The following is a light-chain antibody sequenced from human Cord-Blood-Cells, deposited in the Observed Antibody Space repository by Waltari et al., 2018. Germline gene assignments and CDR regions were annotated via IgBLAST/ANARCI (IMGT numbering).Light chain of an antibody. V-gene: IGKV3-11*01. CDR2: DAS. CDR3: QRRSNWPPVT. J-gene: IGKJ4*01. Sequence: EIVLTQSPATLSLSPGDRATLSCRASQSVSSYLAWYQQKPGQAPRLLIYDASNRATGIPARFSGSGSEKDFTLTISSLEPEDFAVDYCQRRSNWPPVTFGGGTKVEIK. CDR1: QSVSSY.